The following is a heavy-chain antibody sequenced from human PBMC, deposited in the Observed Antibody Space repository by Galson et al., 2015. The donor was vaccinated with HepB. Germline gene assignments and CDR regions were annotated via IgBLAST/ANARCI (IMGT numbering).Heavy chain of an antibody. D-gene: IGHD1-1*01. V-gene: IGHV3-30-3*01. J-gene: IGHJ4*02. Sequence: SLRLSCAASGFTFNRYAMHWVRQAPGKGLEWVAVISYDGSNKYYADSVKGRFTISRDNSKNTLYLQMNSLRAEDTAVYYCESSGTTRENFDYWSRGTLVTVSS. CDR2: ISYDGSNK. CDR3: ESSGTTRENFDY. CDR1: GFTFNRYA.